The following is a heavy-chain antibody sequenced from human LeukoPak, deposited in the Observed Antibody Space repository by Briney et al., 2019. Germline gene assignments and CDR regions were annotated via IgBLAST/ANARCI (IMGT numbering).Heavy chain of an antibody. CDR3: ARGHVLLWFGELFGIDY. V-gene: IGHV1-46*01. D-gene: IGHD3-10*01. CDR2: INPSGGST. CDR1: GYTFTSYY. Sequence: ASVNVSCKASGYTFTSYYMHWVRQAPGQGLEWMGIINPSGGSTSYAQKFQGRVTMTRDTSTSTVYMELSSLRSEDTAVYYCARGHVLLWFGELFGIDYWGQGTLVTVSS. J-gene: IGHJ4*02.